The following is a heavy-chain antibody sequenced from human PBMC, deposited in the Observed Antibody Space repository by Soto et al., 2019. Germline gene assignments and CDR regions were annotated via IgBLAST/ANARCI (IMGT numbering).Heavy chain of an antibody. J-gene: IGHJ4*02. CDR1: GFTFSDYY. CDR3: ARGDLTGSHYFDY. Sequence: GGSLRLSCAASGFTFSDYYMSWIRQAPGKGLEWVSHISSSSSYTNYADSVKGRFTISRDNAKNSLYLQMNSLRAEDTAVYYCARGDLTGSHYFDYWGQGTLVTVSS. V-gene: IGHV3-11*06. D-gene: IGHD7-27*01. CDR2: ISSSSSYT.